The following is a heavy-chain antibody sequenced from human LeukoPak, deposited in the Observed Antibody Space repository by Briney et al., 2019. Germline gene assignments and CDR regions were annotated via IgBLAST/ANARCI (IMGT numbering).Heavy chain of an antibody. CDR2: ITDSGVST. CDR1: GFTFSSYG. D-gene: IGHD6-19*01. CDR3: ARSNGWYLDY. Sequence: GGSLRLSCAASGFTFSSYGMNWVRQAPGKGLEWVSGITDSGVSTYYADSVKGRFTVSRDNSKTTLYLHMNSLRVEDTAVYYCARSNGWYLDYWGQGTLVTVSS. J-gene: IGHJ4*02. V-gene: IGHV3-23*01.